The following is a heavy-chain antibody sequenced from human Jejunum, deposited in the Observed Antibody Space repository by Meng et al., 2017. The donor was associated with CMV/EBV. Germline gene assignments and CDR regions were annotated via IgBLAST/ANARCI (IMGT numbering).Heavy chain of an antibody. V-gene: IGHV4-34*01. J-gene: IGHJ4*02. CDR2: INHSGIA. CDR1: GGSLSSSAYY. D-gene: IGHD2-2*01. Sequence: LPCSVYGGSLSSSAYYWSGIRQPPGKGLEWIGEINHSGIANYIPSLKSRVTMSMDTSKNQFSLKLRSVTAADTAIYFCARMPSNTIDYWGQGSLVTVSS. CDR3: ARMPSNTIDY.